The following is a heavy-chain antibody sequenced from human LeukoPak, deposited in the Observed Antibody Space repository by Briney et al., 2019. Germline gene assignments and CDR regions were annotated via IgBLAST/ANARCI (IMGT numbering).Heavy chain of an antibody. V-gene: IGHV3-7*01. CDR3: ARDIGYSYGYGFDY. CDR1: GFTFSSYW. CDR2: IKQDGSEK. D-gene: IGHD5-18*01. J-gene: IGHJ4*02. Sequence: GGSLRLSCAASGFTFSSYWMSWVRQAPGKGLGWVANIKQDGSEKYYVDSVKGRFTISRDNAKNSLYLQMNSLRAEDTAVYYCARDIGYSYGYGFDYWGQGTLVTVSS.